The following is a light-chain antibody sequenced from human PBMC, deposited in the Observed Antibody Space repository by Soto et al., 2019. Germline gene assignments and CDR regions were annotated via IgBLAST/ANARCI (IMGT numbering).Light chain of an antibody. V-gene: IGKV2-24*01. Sequence: DYVMTQTPLSSPVTLGQPASISCKSSQSLVHDDGNTYLSLLQQRPGQPPRLLIYEISKRFSGVPDRFSGSGAGTDFTLKINRVEAEDVGVYYCMQGTQFPFTFGPGTKVDI. CDR3: MQGTQFPFT. CDR2: EIS. J-gene: IGKJ3*01. CDR1: QSLVHDDGNTY.